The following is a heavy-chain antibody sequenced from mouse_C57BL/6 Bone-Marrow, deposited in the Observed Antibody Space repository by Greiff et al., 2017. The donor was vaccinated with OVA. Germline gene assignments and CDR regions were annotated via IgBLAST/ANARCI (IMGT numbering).Heavy chain of an antibody. CDR3: ARNYYGSSVSYWYFDV. V-gene: IGHV1-22*01. D-gene: IGHD1-1*01. CDR2: INPNNGGT. J-gene: IGHJ1*03. Sequence: VQLKQSGPELVKPGASVKMSCKASGYTFTDYNMHWVKQSHGKSLEWIGYINPNNGGTSYNQKFKGKATLTVNKSSSTAYMELRSLTSEDSAVYYCARNYYGSSVSYWYFDVWGTGTTVTVSS. CDR1: GYTFTDYN.